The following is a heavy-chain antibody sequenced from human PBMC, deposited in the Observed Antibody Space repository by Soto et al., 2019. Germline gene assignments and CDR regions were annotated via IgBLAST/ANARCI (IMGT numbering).Heavy chain of an antibody. V-gene: IGHV4-61*01. CDR2: IYYSRIT. J-gene: IGHJ5*02. CDR1: GDSINIGCYY. Sequence: PAETLSLTCTVSGDSINIGCYYWRWIRQHPGKGLEWIGYIYYSRITNYNPSLKSRVTISVDTSKNQFSLKLSSVTAAHKAVYYCARDCGFHGPNWFDPWGQGTLVTVSS. CDR3: ARDCGFHGPNWFDP. D-gene: IGHD3-10*01.